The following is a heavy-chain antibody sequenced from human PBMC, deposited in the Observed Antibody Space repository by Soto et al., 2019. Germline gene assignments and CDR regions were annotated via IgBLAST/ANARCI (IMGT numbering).Heavy chain of an antibody. CDR1: GGTFSSYT. D-gene: IGHD3-22*01. CDR3: ARWLSSYYYDSSPFYYYYGMDV. V-gene: IGHV1-69*02. J-gene: IGHJ6*02. CDR2: IIPILGIA. Sequence: QVQLVQSGAEVKKPGSSVKVSCKASGGTFSSYTISWVRQAPGQGLEWMGRIIPILGIANYAQKFQGRVTITADKSTSTAYRELSSLRSEDTAVYYCARWLSSYYYDSSPFYYYYGMDVWGHGTTVTVSS.